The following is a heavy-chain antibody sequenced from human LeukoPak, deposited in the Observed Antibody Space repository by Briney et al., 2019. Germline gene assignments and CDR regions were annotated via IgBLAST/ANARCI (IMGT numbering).Heavy chain of an antibody. J-gene: IGHJ4*02. CDR2: MNPNSGNT. D-gene: IGHD3-22*01. CDR1: GYTFTNYD. V-gene: IGHV1-8*03. CDR3: ARRSDYYDSSAYYY. Sequence: ASVKVSCKASGYTFTNYDINWVRQATGQGLEWMGWMNPNSGNTGYAQKFQGRATITRDTSIGTAYMELSSLRSDDTAVYYCARRSDYYDSSAYYYWGQGTLVTVSS.